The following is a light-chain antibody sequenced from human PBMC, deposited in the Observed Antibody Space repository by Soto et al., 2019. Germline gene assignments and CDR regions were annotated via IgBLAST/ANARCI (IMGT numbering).Light chain of an antibody. Sequence: DIQMTQSPSSLSASVGDRVTITCRASQNIRSYLNWYQQKPGKAPQLLIYATSSLQTGVPSRFSARGSGTDFSLVISDLQPADSATYYCQQGYSSRWTSGRGTKVEI. V-gene: IGKV1-39*01. CDR2: ATS. J-gene: IGKJ1*01. CDR3: QQGYSSRWT. CDR1: QNIRSY.